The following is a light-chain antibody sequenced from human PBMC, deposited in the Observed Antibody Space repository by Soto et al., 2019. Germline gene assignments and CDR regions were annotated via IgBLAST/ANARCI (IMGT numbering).Light chain of an antibody. CDR2: EVN. CDR3: CSSGGSPTYV. CDR1: SSNVGSYKL. Sequence: QSVLTQPASVSGSPGQSITTSCTGTSSNVGSYKLVSWYQQHPGKAPKLMIFEVNKRPSGVSNRSSGSKSGNTASLTISGLKVEDEADYYCCSSGGSPTYVFGTGTKVTV. V-gene: IGLV2-23*02. J-gene: IGLJ1*01.